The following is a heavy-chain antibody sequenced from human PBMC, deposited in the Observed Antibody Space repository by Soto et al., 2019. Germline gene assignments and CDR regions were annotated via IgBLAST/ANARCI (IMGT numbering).Heavy chain of an antibody. V-gene: IGHV3-48*01. CDR1: GFTFSSYS. CDR2: ISSSSSTI. Sequence: GGSLRLSCAASGFTFSSYSMNWVRQAPGKGLEWVSYISSSSSTIYYADSVKGRFTISRDNAKNSLYLQMNSLRAEDTAVYYCARDGNYDYIWGSYRHNWFDPWGQGTLVTVSS. J-gene: IGHJ5*02. CDR3: ARDGNYDYIWGSYRHNWFDP. D-gene: IGHD3-16*02.